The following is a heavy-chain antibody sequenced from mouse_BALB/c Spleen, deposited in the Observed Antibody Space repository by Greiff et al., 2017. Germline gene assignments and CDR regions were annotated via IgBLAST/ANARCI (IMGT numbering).Heavy chain of an antibody. CDR1: GFTFSSYG. J-gene: IGHJ2*01. V-gene: IGHV5-6-3*01. CDR3: ARAIPYFDY. Sequence: EVKVEESGGGLVQPGGSLKLSCAASGFTFSSYGMSWVRQTPDKRLELVATINSNGGSTYYPDSVEGRFTISRDNAKNTLYLQMSSLKSEDTAMYYCARAIPYFDYWGQGTTLTVSS. CDR2: INSNGGST.